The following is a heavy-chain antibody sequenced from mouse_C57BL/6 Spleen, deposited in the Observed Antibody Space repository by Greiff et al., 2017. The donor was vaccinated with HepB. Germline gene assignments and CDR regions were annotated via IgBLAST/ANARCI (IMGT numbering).Heavy chain of an antibody. V-gene: IGHV5-17*01. CDR2: ISSGSSTI. CDR1: GFTFSDYG. Sequence: EVNLVESGGGLVKPGGSLKLSCAASGFTFSDYGMHWVRQAPEKGLEWVAYISSGSSTIYYADTVKGRFTISRDNAKNTLFLQMTSLRSEDTAMYYCARELAYWGQGTLVTVSA. J-gene: IGHJ3*01. CDR3: ARELAY.